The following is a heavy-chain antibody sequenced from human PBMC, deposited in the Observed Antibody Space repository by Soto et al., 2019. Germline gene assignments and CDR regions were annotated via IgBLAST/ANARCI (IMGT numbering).Heavy chain of an antibody. CDR3: ARDADYGGSRGGMDV. D-gene: IGHD4-17*01. Sequence: QVRLEESGPGLVKPSETLSLICSVSGGSVNNADYFWSWIRHHPENGLEWFGYIYYSGSTRYNPSFKTRATLSINTSKNQFSLRLNSVTVADTAVYFCARDADYGGSRGGMDVWGRGTTVTVSS. CDR2: IYYSGST. CDR1: GGSVNNADYF. V-gene: IGHV4-31*03. J-gene: IGHJ6*02.